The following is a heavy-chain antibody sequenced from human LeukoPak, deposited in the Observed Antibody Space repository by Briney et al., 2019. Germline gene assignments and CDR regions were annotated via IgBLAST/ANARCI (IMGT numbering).Heavy chain of an antibody. Sequence: ASVKVSCKASGYTFTGYYMHWVRQAPGQGLEWMGRINPNSGGTNYAQKFQGRVTMTRDTSISTAYMELSRLRSDDTAVYYCARVGGSLGVCFDYWGQGTLVTVSS. J-gene: IGHJ4*02. CDR2: INPNSGGT. CDR3: ARVGGSLGVCFDY. V-gene: IGHV1-2*06. D-gene: IGHD2-8*01. CDR1: GYTFTGYY.